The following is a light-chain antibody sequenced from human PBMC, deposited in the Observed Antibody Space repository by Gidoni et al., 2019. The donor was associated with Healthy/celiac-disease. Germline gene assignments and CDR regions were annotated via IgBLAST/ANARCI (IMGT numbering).Light chain of an antibody. CDR1: SSDVGGYNY. J-gene: IGLJ3*02. CDR2: EVS. V-gene: IGLV2-14*01. CDR3: SSYTSSSTPIQV. Sequence: QSALTQPASVSGSPGQSITISCTGTSSDVGGYNYVSWYQQHPGKAPKLMIYEVSNRPSGVSNRFSGSKSGNTASLTISGLQAEDEADYYCSSYTSSSTPIQVFGGGTKLTVL.